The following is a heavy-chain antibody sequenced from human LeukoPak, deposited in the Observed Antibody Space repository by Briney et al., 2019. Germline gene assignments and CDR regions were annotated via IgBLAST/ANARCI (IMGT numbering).Heavy chain of an antibody. Sequence: SETLSLTCTVSGGSISSGSYYWSWIRQPAGKGLEWIGRIYTSGSTNYNPSLKSRVTISVDTSRNQFSLKLSSVTAADTAVYYCAREAHGDIDYWGQGTLFTVSS. D-gene: IGHD4-17*01. J-gene: IGHJ4*02. CDR2: IYTSGST. CDR3: AREAHGDIDY. CDR1: GGSISSGSYY. V-gene: IGHV4-61*02.